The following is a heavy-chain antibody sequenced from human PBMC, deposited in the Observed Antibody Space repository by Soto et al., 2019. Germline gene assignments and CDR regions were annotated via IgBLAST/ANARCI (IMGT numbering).Heavy chain of an antibody. CDR3: ARSYDILTGYXAAAFDY. CDR2: IYYSGST. J-gene: IGHJ4*02. CDR1: GGSISSSSYY. D-gene: IGHD3-9*01. Sequence: SETLSLTCTVSGGSISSSSYYWGWIRQPPGKGLEWIGSIYYSGSTYYNPSLKSRVTISVDTSKNQFSLKLSSVTAADTAVYYCARSYDILTGYXAAAFDYWGQGTLVTVSS. V-gene: IGHV4-39*01.